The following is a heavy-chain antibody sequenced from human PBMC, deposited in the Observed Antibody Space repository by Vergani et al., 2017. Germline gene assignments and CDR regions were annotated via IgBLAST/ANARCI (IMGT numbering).Heavy chain of an antibody. Sequence: EVQLVESGGGLVKPGGSLRLSCAASGFTFSDFSMSWVRQAPGKGLEWVSGIDRNYGVKNGNSFEGRFSISRDNAKKAVFLQMNNLRHEDTALYFCVKDNDYDADGPFDLWGRGTLVTVSS. V-gene: IGHV3-69-1*02. J-gene: IGHJ2*01. D-gene: IGHD3-16*01. CDR3: VKDNDYDADGPFDL. CDR1: GFTFSDFS. CDR2: IDRNYGV.